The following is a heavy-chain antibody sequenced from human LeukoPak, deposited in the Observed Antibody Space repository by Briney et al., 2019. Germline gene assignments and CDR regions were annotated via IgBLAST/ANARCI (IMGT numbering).Heavy chain of an antibody. D-gene: IGHD2-2*01. V-gene: IGHV1-69*04. CDR2: IIPILGIA. CDR3: ASVNCSSTSCYYYYGMDV. J-gene: IGHJ6*02. CDR1: GGTFSSYA. Sequence: SVKVSCKASGGTFSSYAISWVRQAPGQGLEWMGRIIPILGIANYAQKFQGRVAITADKSTSTAYMELSSLRSEDTAVYYCASVNCSSTSCYYYYGMDVWGQGTTVTVSS.